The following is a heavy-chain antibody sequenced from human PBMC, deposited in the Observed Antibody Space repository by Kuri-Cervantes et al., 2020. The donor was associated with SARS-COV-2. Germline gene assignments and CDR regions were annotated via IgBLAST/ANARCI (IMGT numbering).Heavy chain of an antibody. CDR3: VKGYCSSTSCYNFDY. CDR2: ISSNGGST. CDR1: GFTFSSYA. V-gene: IGHV3-64D*09. J-gene: IGHJ4*02. Sequence: GESLKISCSASGFTFSSYAMHWVRQAPGKGLEYVSAISSNGGSTYYADSVKGRFTISRDNSKNTLYLQMSSLRAEDTAVYYRVKGYCSSTSCYNFDYWGQGTLVTVSS. D-gene: IGHD2-2*01.